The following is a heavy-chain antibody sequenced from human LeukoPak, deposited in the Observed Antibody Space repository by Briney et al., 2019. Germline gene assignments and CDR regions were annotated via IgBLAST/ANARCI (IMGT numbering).Heavy chain of an antibody. CDR3: ARDAPGNTALDY. CDR1: GFTFSIYW. Sequence: GGSLRLSCAASGFTFSIYWMHWVRQPPGKGLVWVSRINSDGSSTSYADSVKGRFTISRDNAKNTLYLQMNSLRVEDTSLSYCARDAPGNTALDYWGQGGLVTVSS. V-gene: IGHV3-74*01. CDR2: INSDGSST. D-gene: IGHD5-18*01. J-gene: IGHJ4*02.